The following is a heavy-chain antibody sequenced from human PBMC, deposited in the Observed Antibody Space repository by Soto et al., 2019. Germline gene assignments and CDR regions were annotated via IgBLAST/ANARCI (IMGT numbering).Heavy chain of an antibody. CDR3: ARPRVGATLRDAFDI. CDR2: INAGNGNT. V-gene: IGHV1-3*01. J-gene: IGHJ3*02. D-gene: IGHD1-26*01. Sequence: ASVKVSFKASGYTFTSYAMHWVRQAPGQRLEWMGWINAGNGNTKYSQKFQGRVTITRDTSASTAYMELSSLRSEDTAVYYCARPRVGATLRDAFDIWGQGTMVTVSS. CDR1: GYTFTSYA.